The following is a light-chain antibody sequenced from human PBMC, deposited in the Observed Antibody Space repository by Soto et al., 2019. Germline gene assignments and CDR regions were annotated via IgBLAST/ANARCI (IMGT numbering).Light chain of an antibody. CDR1: HSVSSD. J-gene: IGKJ5*01. CDR2: GAS. Sequence: EIVMTQSPATLSVSPGERATLSCRASHSVSSDLAWYQQKPGQAPRLLIYGASTRAIGIPARFSGSGSGTEFTLTITRLEPEDFAVFYCQQYGSSEIIFGQGTRLEIK. V-gene: IGKV3-15*01. CDR3: QQYGSSEII.